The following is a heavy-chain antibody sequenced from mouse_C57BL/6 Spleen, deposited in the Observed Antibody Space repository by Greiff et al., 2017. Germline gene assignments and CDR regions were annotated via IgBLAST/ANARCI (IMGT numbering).Heavy chain of an antibody. D-gene: IGHD2-1*01. CDR1: GYTFTDYE. CDR2: IDPETGGT. Sequence: VQGVESGAELVRPGASVTLSCKASGYTFTDYEMHWVKQTPVHGLEWIGAIDPETGGTAYNQKFKGKAILTADKSSSTAYMELRSLTSEDSAVYYCTREGGYYGNYGLYYFDYWGQGTTLTVSS. CDR3: TREGGYYGNYGLYYFDY. J-gene: IGHJ2*01. V-gene: IGHV1-15*01.